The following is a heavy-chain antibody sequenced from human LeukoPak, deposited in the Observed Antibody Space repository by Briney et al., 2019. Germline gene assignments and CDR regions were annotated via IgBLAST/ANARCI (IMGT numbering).Heavy chain of an antibody. J-gene: IGHJ3*02. D-gene: IGHD3-9*01. Sequence: SETLSLTCAVSGYSISSGYYWGWIRQPPGKGLEWVGSIYHSGNTNYNPSLESRVTISVDTSKNQFSLKLNSVTAADTAVYYCARGNYDILTGYYNAFDIWGQGTMVTVSS. CDR1: GYSISSGYY. CDR2: IYHSGNT. CDR3: ARGNYDILTGYYNAFDI. V-gene: IGHV4-38-2*01.